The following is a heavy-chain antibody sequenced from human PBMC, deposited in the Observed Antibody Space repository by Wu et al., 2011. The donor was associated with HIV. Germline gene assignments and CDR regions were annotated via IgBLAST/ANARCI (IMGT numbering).Heavy chain of an antibody. J-gene: IGHJ3*02. Sequence: LKKPGAXVKVSLQGVLVTSFWDYTISWVRQAPGQGLEWMGWINAYNGKTNYEQKFQGRVTMTSDTPTSTAYLELRSLRSDDTAVYYCARLKEWFGDLLDAVDIWAKGQWSPSLQ. CDR2: INAYNGKT. CDR3: ARLKEWFGDLLDAVDI. D-gene: IGHD3-10*01. V-gene: IGHV1-18*01. CDR1: VTSFWDYT.